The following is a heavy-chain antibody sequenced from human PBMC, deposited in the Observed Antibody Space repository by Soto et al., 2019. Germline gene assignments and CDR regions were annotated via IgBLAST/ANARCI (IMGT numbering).Heavy chain of an antibody. CDR2: ISYDGSNK. J-gene: IGHJ4*02. V-gene: IGHV3-30*18. CDR3: ANDCMRIAAAGTPDY. Sequence: GGSLRLSCAASGFTFSSYGMHWVRQAPGKGLEWVAVISYDGSNKYYADSVKGRFTISRDNSKNTLYLQMNSLRAEDTAVYYCANDCMRIAAAGTPDYWGQGTLVTVFS. CDR1: GFTFSSYG. D-gene: IGHD6-13*01.